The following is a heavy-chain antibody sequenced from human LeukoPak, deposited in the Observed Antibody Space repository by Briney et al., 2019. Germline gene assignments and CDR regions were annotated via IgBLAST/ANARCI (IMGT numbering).Heavy chain of an antibody. D-gene: IGHD3-22*01. CDR1: GFPFSTYS. V-gene: IGHV3-21*01. CDR2: ISSGSRYI. Sequence: GGSLRLSCAASGFPFSTYSMNWVRQAPGKGLEWVSCISSGSRYIYYADSVMGRFTISRGNARNSLYLQMDSLRAEDTAVYYCARDFFNSYYDGGAYSVFDYWGQGVLVTVPS. CDR3: ARDFFNSYYDGGAYSVFDY. J-gene: IGHJ4*02.